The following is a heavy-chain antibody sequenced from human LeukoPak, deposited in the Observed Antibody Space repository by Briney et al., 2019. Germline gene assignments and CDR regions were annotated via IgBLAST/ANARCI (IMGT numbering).Heavy chain of an antibody. CDR3: ARDAIMGASDWFDP. CDR1: GYTFSTYG. D-gene: IGHD1-26*01. CDR2: ISTYNGNT. J-gene: IGHJ5*02. Sequence: ASVKVSCKASGYTFSTYGLSWVRQAPGQGLGWMGWISTYNGNTRYAQKVQGRVTMTKDTSTSTAYMELRSLRSDDTAVYYCARDAIMGASDWFDPWGQGTLVTVSS. V-gene: IGHV1-18*01.